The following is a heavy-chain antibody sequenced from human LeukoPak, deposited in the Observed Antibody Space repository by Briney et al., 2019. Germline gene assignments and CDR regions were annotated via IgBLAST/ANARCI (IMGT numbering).Heavy chain of an antibody. J-gene: IGHJ3*02. CDR2: ISGSGGST. CDR1: GFTFSSYA. V-gene: IGHV3-23*01. Sequence: GGSLRLSCAASGFTFSSYAMSWVRQAPGKGLEWVSAISGSGGSTYYADSVKGRFTISRDNAKNSLYLQMNSLRAEDTAVYYCARHSSTWYSAFDIWGQGTMVTVSS. CDR3: ARHSSTWYSAFDI. D-gene: IGHD6-13*01.